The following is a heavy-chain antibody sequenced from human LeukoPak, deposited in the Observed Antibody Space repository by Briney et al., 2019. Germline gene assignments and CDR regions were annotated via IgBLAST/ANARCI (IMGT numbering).Heavy chain of an antibody. CDR3: ARGPYFTMVRGVITPLDY. Sequence: ASVKVSCKASGYTFTSYYMHWVRQAPGQGLEWMGIINPSGGSTSYAQKFQGRVTMTRDTSTSTVYMELSSLRSEDTAAYYCARGPYFTMVRGVITPLDYWGQGTLVTVSS. CDR2: INPSGGST. J-gene: IGHJ4*02. CDR1: GYTFTSYY. V-gene: IGHV1-46*01. D-gene: IGHD3-10*01.